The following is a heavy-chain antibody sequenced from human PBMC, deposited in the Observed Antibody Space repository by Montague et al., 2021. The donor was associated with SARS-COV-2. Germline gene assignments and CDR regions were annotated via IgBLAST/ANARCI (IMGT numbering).Heavy chain of an antibody. J-gene: IGHJ3*01. CDR3: AKHLYSWGSDAFDL. V-gene: IGHV3-23*01. CDR1: GFTFSNFA. CDR2: IKGGGAGA. Sequence: SLSLSCAASGFTFSNFAMTWVRQAPGKGLKWVSSIKGGGAGAHYAASVTGRFTISRDNSKDTLFLYLNSLRVEDTAVYYCAKHLYSWGSDAFDLWGQGTMVTVSS. D-gene: IGHD3-16*01.